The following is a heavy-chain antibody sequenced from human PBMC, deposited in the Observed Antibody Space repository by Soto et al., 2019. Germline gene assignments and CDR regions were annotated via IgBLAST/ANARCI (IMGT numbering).Heavy chain of an antibody. V-gene: IGHV4-39*01. CDR2: IYYSGST. D-gene: IGHD4-17*01. CDR3: ARQDQARGGFGDYGDYFDY. CDR1: GGSISSSSYY. J-gene: IGHJ4*02. Sequence: SETLSLTCTVSGGSISSSSYYWGWIRQPPGKGLEWIGSIYYSGSTYYNPSLKSRVTISVDTSKNQFSLKLSSVTAADTAVYYCARQDQARGGFGDYGDYFDYWGQGTLVTVSS.